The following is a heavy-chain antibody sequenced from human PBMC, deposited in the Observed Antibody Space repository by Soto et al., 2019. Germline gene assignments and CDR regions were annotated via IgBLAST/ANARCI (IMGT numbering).Heavy chain of an antibody. J-gene: IGHJ4*02. CDR1: GGSFSGYY. D-gene: IGHD4-17*01. CDR3: ARDDGDYALLGY. V-gene: IGHV4-34*01. Sequence: SETLSLTCAVYGGSFSGYYWSWIRQPPGKGLEWIGEINHSGSTNYNPSLKSRVTISVDTSKNQFSLKLSSVTAADTAVYYCARDDGDYALLGYWGQGTLVTVSS. CDR2: INHSGST.